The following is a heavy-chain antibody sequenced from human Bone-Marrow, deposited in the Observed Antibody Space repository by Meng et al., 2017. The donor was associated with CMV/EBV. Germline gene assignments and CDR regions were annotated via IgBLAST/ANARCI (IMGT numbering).Heavy chain of an antibody. CDR2: IRYDGSNK. J-gene: IGHJ6*02. CDR3: AKPGPTKLGSWLPDYYYYGMDV. D-gene: IGHD1-26*01. Sequence: GESLKISCAASGVTVSIYGMHWVRQAPGKGLEWVAFIRYDGSNKYYADSVKGRFTISRDNSKNTLYLQMNSLRAEDTAVYYCAKPGPTKLGSWLPDYYYYGMDVWGQGTTVTVSS. V-gene: IGHV3-30*02. CDR1: GVTVSIYG.